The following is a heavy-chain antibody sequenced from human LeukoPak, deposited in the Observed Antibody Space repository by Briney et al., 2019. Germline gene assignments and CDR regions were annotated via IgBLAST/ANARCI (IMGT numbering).Heavy chain of an antibody. CDR3: ARDAWFGSKYMDV. CDR1: GFTFSIYA. V-gene: IGHV3-53*01. J-gene: IGHJ6*03. D-gene: IGHD3-10*01. CDR2: IYSGGST. Sequence: PGGSLRLSCAASGFTFSIYAMSWVRQAPGKGLEWVSVIYSGGSTYYADSVKGRFTISRDNSKNTLYLQMNSLRAEDTAVYYCARDAWFGSKYMDVWGKGTTVTVSS.